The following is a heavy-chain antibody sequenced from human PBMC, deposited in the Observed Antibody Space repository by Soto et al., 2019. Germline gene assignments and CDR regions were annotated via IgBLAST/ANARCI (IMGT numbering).Heavy chain of an antibody. CDR2: ITGIDGRT. CDR3: AKDRGPYCSGGICYPPSWFDP. V-gene: IGHV3-23*01. D-gene: IGHD2-15*01. Sequence: GGSLRLSCVGSGFTFGNYAMSWVRQAPEKGLEWVSSITGIDGRTYYADSVKGRFTISRDNPKNTLYLQMNNLRAEDTAMFYCAKDRGPYCSGGICYPPSWFDPWGQGTQVTVSS. J-gene: IGHJ5*02. CDR1: GFTFGNYA.